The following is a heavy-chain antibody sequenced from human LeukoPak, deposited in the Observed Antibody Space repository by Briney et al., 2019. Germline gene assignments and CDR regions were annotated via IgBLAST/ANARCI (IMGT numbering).Heavy chain of an antibody. V-gene: IGHV1-69*01. CDR1: GGTFSSYA. CDR3: ARHYGSGSYHQYYYYYYMDV. CDR2: IIPIFGTA. D-gene: IGHD3-10*01. Sequence: SVKVSCKASGGTFSSYAISWVRQAPGQGLEWMGGIIPIFGTANYAQKFQGRVTITADESTSTAYMELSSLRSEDTAVYYCARHYGSGSYHQYYYYYYMDVWGKGTTVTVSS. J-gene: IGHJ6*03.